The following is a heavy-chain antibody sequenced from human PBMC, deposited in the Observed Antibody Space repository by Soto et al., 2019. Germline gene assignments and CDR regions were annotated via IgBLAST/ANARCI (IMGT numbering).Heavy chain of an antibody. CDR3: ARVRYSSSWYFDY. CDR2: IYYSGST. J-gene: IGHJ4*02. Sequence: QVQLQESGPGLVKPSQTLSLTCPVSGGSISSGGYYWSWIRQHPGTGLEWIGYIYYSGSTYYNPSLKSRVTISVDTSKNQFALKLSSVTAADTAVYYCARVRYSSSWYFDYWGQGTLVTVS. V-gene: IGHV4-31*03. CDR1: GGSISSGGYY. D-gene: IGHD6-13*01.